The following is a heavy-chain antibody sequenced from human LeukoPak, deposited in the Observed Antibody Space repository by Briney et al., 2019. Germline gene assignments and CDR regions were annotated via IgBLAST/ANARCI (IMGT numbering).Heavy chain of an antibody. Sequence: PGGSVRLSCAASGFTLDDYGMSWVRHAAGKGVEWVSGINWNGGSTVYADSVKGRFTISRDNAKNSLYQQMNSLRAEDTALYYCARALNIVVVPAAMLLAFDIWGQGTMVTVSS. CDR2: INWNGGST. J-gene: IGHJ3*02. D-gene: IGHD2-2*01. CDR3: ARALNIVVVPAAMLLAFDI. CDR1: GFTLDDYG. V-gene: IGHV3-20*04.